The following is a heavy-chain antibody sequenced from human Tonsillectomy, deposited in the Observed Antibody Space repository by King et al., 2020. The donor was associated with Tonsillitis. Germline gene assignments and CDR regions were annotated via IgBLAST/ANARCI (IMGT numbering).Heavy chain of an antibody. CDR3: ARDTFLWLVAFDI. Sequence: VQLVESGGGVVQPGRSLRLSCAASGFTFSSYDMHWVRQAPGKGLEWVAVISYDGSNKYYADSVKGRFTISRDNSKNTLYLQMNSLRAEDTAVYYCARDTFLWLVAFDIWGQGTMVTVSS. D-gene: IGHD3-10*01. V-gene: IGHV3-30*04. CDR2: ISYDGSNK. J-gene: IGHJ3*02. CDR1: GFTFSSYD.